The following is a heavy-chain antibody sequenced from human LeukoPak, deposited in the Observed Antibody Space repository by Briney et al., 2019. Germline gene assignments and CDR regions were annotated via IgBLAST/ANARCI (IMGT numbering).Heavy chain of an antibody. CDR2: LYIGRST. CDR1: GASISNYY. Sequence: KPSETLSLTCTVSGASISNYYWTWIRQPAGKGLEWIGRLYIGRSTDYNPSLKSRVTMSVDTPNNQFSLKVTSVTAADTAIYYCARESRVFIGDGYYLDSWGPGTLVTVSP. CDR3: ARESRVFIGDGYYLDS. V-gene: IGHV4-4*07. D-gene: IGHD3-3*01. J-gene: IGHJ4*02.